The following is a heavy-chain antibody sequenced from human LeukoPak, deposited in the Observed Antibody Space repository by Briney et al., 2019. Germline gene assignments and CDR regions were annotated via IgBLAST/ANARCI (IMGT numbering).Heavy chain of an antibody. CDR3: ARDSSDSSGYYFYYYGMDV. Sequence: QPGGSLRLSCSASGLTVSSNYMSSVRQAPGKGLELVSVIYSGGSTYYADSVKGRFTISRDNDNNSLYLQMNRLRAEDTAVYYCARDSSDSSGYYFYYYGMDVWGQGTTVTVSS. J-gene: IGHJ6*02. V-gene: IGHV3-53*01. CDR1: GLTVSSNY. CDR2: IYSGGST. D-gene: IGHD3-22*01.